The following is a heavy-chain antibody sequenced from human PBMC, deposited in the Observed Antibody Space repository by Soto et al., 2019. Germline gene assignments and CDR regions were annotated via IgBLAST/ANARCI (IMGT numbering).Heavy chain of an antibody. D-gene: IGHD6-19*01. CDR3: ARGYSSGWASHVDFAYFDS. CDR2: VWDDGSNK. CDR1: GFTFSSYG. J-gene: IGHJ4*02. Sequence: QVQLVESGGGVVQPGRSLRLSCAASGFTFSSYGMHCVRQAPGKGLEWVAVVWDDGSNKYYAYSVKGRFTISRDNSKNKRYLQMTSLRAEDTAVYYCARGYSSGWASHVDFAYFDSWGQGTLVTVAS. V-gene: IGHV3-33*01.